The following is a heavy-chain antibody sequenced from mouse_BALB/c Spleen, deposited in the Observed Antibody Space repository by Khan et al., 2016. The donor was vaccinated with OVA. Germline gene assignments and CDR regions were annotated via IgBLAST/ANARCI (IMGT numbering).Heavy chain of an antibody. V-gene: IGHV3-6*02. CDR1: GYLITSGCY. D-gene: IGHD1-1*01. CDR3: ARDEGFYYGDYFDY. CDR2: ISYAGNN. J-gene: IGHJ2*01. Sequence: EVQLQESGPGLVKPSQSLSLTCSVTGYLITSGCYWNWIRQFPGNKLEWMGHISYAGNNNYNPSLKNRISITRDTSKNQFFLMLNSVTTEDTATYYCARDEGFYYGDYFDYWGQGTTLTVSS.